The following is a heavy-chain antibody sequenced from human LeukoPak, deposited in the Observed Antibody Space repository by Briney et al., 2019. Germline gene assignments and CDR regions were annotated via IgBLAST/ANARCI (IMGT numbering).Heavy chain of an antibody. Sequence: GGSLRLSCAASGFSFDYYGMHWVRQAPGKGLEWVSGISWNSDDIDYADSVKGRFTVSRDNAKNSLYLQMSNLRAEGTAVYFCARGGGLDVWGQGATVPVSS. J-gene: IGHJ6*02. CDR1: GFSFDYYG. D-gene: IGHD3-16*01. CDR2: ISWNSDDI. V-gene: IGHV3-9*01. CDR3: ARGGGLDV.